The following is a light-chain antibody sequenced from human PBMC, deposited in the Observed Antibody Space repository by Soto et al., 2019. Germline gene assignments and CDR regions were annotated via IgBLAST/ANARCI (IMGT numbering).Light chain of an antibody. V-gene: IGKV3-11*01. CDR2: DSS. J-gene: IGKJ4*01. Sequence: VLTQSLATLSLSPGERATLSCRASQTVSSFLAWYQQKPGQAPRLLIHDSSDRATGIPARFSGSGSGTDFTLTISSLEPEDVAVYYCQQRSNWPLTFGGGTRVEI. CDR3: QQRSNWPLT. CDR1: QTVSSF.